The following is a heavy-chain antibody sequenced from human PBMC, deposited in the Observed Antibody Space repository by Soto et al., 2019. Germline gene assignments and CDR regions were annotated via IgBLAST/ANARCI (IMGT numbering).Heavy chain of an antibody. CDR2: IIPILGIA. D-gene: IGHD6-6*01. Sequence: QVQLVQSGAEVKKPGSSVKVSCKASGGTFSSYTISWVRQAPGQGLEWMGRIIPILGIANYAQKFQGRVTITADKSTNTAYMELSSLRSEDTAVYYCAYMYSSSSHWFDPWGQGTLVTVSS. CDR1: GGTFSSYT. J-gene: IGHJ5*02. CDR3: AYMYSSSSHWFDP. V-gene: IGHV1-69*02.